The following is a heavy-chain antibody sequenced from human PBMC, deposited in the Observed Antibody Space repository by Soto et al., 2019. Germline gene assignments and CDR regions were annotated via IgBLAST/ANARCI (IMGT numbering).Heavy chain of an antibody. D-gene: IGHD2-15*01. V-gene: IGHV6-1*01. J-gene: IGHJ5*02. CDR1: GDSVSSNSAA. CDR3: ARAFCGGGGCWVWSNWFDP. Sequence: SQTLSLTCAISGDSVSSNSAAWNWIRQSPSRGLEWLGRTYYRSKWYNDYAVSVKSRITINPDTSKNQFSLQLNSVTPEDTAVCYCARAFCGGGGCWVWSNWFDPGGREPLVTVPS. CDR2: TYYRSKWYN.